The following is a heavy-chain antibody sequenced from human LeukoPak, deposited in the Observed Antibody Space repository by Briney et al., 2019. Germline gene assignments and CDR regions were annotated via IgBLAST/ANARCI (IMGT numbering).Heavy chain of an antibody. J-gene: IGHJ4*02. D-gene: IGHD5-12*01. CDR2: ISGSGGST. CDR1: GFTFSSYA. V-gene: IGHV3-23*01. Sequence: PGGSLRLSCAASGFTFSSYAMSWVRQAPGKGLEWVPGISGSGGSTYYADSVKGRFTISRDNAKNSQYLQMNSLRAEDTAVYYCARDPWTNSDYDGFDYWGQGTLVTVSS. CDR3: ARDPWTNSDYDGFDY.